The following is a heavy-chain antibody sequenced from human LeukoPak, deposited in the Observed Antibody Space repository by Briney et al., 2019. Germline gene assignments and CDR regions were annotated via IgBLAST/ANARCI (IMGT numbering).Heavy chain of an antibody. J-gene: IGHJ4*02. V-gene: IGHV1-69*05. Sequence: SVKVSCTASGGTFSSFAISWVRQAPGQGLEWVGGVIPFFGTADYAQKFQGRVTITTDESTKTAYMELSSLRSEDTAVYFCARRGPAAAFDYWGQGTLVTVSS. D-gene: IGHD2-2*01. CDR3: ARRGPAAAFDY. CDR1: GGTFSSFA. CDR2: VIPFFGTA.